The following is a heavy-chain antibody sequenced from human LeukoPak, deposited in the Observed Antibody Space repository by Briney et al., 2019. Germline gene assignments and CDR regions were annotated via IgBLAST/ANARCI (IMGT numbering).Heavy chain of an antibody. D-gene: IGHD1-26*01. CDR1: CGSILTTNW. V-gene: IGHV4-4*02. CDR3: TGESGAFSPFGF. CDR2: VHLSGAS. J-gene: IGHJ4*02. Sequence: SDTLSLTRALSCGSILTTNWWSWVRQPPGKGLEWIGEVHLSGASNYNPSLKSRVNMSIDKSKNQLSLELTSVTAADTAIYYCTGESGAFSPFGFWGQGTLVTVSS.